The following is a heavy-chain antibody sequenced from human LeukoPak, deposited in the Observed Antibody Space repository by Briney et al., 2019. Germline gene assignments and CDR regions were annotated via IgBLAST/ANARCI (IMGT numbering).Heavy chain of an antibody. D-gene: IGHD2-2*01. V-gene: IGHV1-18*01. CDR2: ISAYNGNT. Sequence: SVRVSCKASGYTFTTYGISWVRQAPGQGLEWMGWISAYNGNTNYAQKLQGRVTMTTDTSTSTAYMELRSLRSGDTAVYYCARDPGYCSSTSCSNNWFDPWGQGTLVTVSS. CDR3: ARDPGYCSSTSCSNNWFDP. J-gene: IGHJ5*02. CDR1: GYTFTTYG.